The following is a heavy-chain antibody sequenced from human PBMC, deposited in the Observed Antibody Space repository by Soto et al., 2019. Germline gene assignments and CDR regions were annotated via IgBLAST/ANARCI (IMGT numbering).Heavy chain of an antibody. CDR3: ARTIVAAGGRRYFDL. Sequence: QVQLVESGGGLVKPGGSLRLSCAASGFTFSDYYMSWIRQAPGKGLEWVSYINSSSSYTNYADSGKGRFTISRDNAKNSLYLQMNRLRADDTAVYYCARTIVAAGGRRYFDLWGRGTLVTVSS. D-gene: IGHD6-13*01. J-gene: IGHJ2*01. V-gene: IGHV3-11*05. CDR2: INSSSSYT. CDR1: GFTFSDYY.